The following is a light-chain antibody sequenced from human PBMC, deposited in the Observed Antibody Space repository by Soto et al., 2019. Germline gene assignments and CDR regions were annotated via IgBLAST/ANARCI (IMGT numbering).Light chain of an antibody. Sequence: ELVMTQSPATLSVSPGARATLSCRASQSVSILLAWYQQKPGQAPRLLIHGATTRATGIPARFSGSGSGTELTITISSLQSEDGEVYDGQQYNNWPRTFGQGTKVDIK. CDR1: QSVSIL. CDR3: QQYNNWPRT. J-gene: IGKJ1*01. CDR2: GAT. V-gene: IGKV3-15*01.